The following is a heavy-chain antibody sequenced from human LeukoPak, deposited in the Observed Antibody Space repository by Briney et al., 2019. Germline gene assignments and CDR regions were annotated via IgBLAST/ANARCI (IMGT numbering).Heavy chain of an antibody. D-gene: IGHD2-15*01. CDR1: GFTFNDYA. J-gene: IGHJ4*02. Sequence: GGSLRLSCAASGFTFNDYAMHWVRQAPGKGLEWVSGISWNSDSIYYADSVKGRFTISIDNAKNSLYLQMNSLRAEDTAVYYCARDRRYCSGGSCYFDYWGQGTLVTVSS. CDR3: ARDRRYCSGGSCYFDY. CDR2: ISWNSDSI. V-gene: IGHV3-9*01.